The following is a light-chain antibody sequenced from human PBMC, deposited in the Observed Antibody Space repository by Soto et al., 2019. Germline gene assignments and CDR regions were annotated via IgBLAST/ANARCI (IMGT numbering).Light chain of an antibody. J-gene: IGKJ1*01. CDR1: QGISNY. CDR2: AAS. CDR3: QKYNSAPWT. Sequence: DIQMTQSPSSLSASVGDRVTITCRPRQGISNYLAWYQQKPGKVPKLLIYAASTLQSGVPSRFSGSGSGTDFNLTISSLHPEDVATYYCQKYNSAPWTFGQGTKVEIK. V-gene: IGKV1-27*01.